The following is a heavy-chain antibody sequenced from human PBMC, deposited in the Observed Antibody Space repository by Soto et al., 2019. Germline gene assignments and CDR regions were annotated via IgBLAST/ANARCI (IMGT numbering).Heavy chain of an antibody. CDR3: ARGHCTSTSCYPSDY. V-gene: IGHV4-4*07. D-gene: IGHD2-2*01. J-gene: IGHJ4*02. Sequence: PSETLSLTCTVSGGSIINYYCIFIRHPSGKGLEWIVRIYTSGSTDYNPSLKSRVTMSVDTSKNQFSLRLSSVTAADTAVYYCARGHCTSTSCYPSDYWGQGALVTVSS. CDR2: IYTSGST. CDR1: GGSIINYY.